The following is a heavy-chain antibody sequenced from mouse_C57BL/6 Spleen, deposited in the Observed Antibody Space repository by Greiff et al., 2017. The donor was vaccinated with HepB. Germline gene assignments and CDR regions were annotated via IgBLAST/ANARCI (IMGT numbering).Heavy chain of an antibody. CDR2: ISGGGGNT. CDR1: GFTFSSYT. CDR3: ARHYYYGSSPYYAMDY. Sequence: EVQLVESGGGLVKPGGSLKLSCAASGFTFSSYTMSWVRQTPEKRLEWVATISGGGGNTYYPDSVKGRFTISRDNAKNTLYLQMSSLRSEDTALYYCARHYYYGSSPYYAMDYWGQGTSVTVSS. V-gene: IGHV5-9*01. J-gene: IGHJ4*01. D-gene: IGHD1-1*01.